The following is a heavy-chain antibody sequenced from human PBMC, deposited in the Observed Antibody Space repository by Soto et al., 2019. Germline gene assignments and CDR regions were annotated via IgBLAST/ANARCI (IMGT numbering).Heavy chain of an antibody. Sequence: LSVTCTVSGGSVSSGSYYWSWIRQPPGKGLEWIGYIYYSGSTNYNPSLKSRVTISVDTSKNQFSLKLSSVTAADTAVYYCARGPYGDYAVYGMDVWGQGTTVTVSS. J-gene: IGHJ6*02. CDR3: ARGPYGDYAVYGMDV. CDR1: GGSVSSGSYY. V-gene: IGHV4-61*01. CDR2: IYYSGST. D-gene: IGHD4-17*01.